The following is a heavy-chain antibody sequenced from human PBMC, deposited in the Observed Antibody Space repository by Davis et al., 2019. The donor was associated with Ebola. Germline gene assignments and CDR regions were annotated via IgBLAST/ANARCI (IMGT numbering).Heavy chain of an antibody. CDR3: ARSIPRDYDSSGSLDY. D-gene: IGHD3-22*01. CDR1: GFTFSSYA. J-gene: IGHJ4*02. V-gene: IGHV3-30-3*01. Sequence: PGGSLRLSCAASGFTFSSYAMHWVRQAPGKGLEWVAVISYDGSNKYYADSVKGRFTISRDNSKNTLYLQMNSLRAEDTAVYYCARSIPRDYDSSGSLDYWGQGTLVTVSS. CDR2: ISYDGSNK.